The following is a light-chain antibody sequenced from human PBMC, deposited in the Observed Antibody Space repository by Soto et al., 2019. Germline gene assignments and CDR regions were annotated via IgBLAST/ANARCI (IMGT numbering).Light chain of an antibody. Sequence: DIQMTPSPSSVSASVGDRVTITCRASQGISNWLAWYQQQPGKAPKLLIYAASSLQSGVPSRFSGGGSGTHFTLFISSLQPEDFATSYCKQTTTFLPLTFCGGTKVEIK. CDR3: KQTTTFLPLT. CDR2: AAS. J-gene: IGKJ4*01. CDR1: QGISNW. V-gene: IGKV1-12*01.